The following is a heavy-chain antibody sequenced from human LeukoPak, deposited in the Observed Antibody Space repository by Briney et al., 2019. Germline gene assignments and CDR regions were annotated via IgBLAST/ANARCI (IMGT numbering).Heavy chain of an antibody. CDR1: GGSISSGSYY. CDR2: IYTSGST. Sequence: SETLSLTCTVSGGSISSGSYYWSWIRQPAGKGLEWIGRIYTSGSTNYNPSLKSRVTISVDTPKNQFSLKLSSVTAADTAVYYCARESAGMDYWGQGTLVTVSS. V-gene: IGHV4-61*02. CDR3: ARESAGMDY. J-gene: IGHJ4*02.